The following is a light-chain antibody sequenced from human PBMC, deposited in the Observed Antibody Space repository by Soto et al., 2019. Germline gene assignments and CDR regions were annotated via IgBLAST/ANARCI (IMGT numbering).Light chain of an antibody. CDR1: QGISSY. Sequence: AIRMAQSPSSFSASTGDRVTIICRASQGISSYLAWYQQKPGKAPKLLIYAASTLQSGVPSRFSGSGSGTDFTLTISCLQSEDFATYSCQQYYSYPLGFGQGTKVDIK. CDR3: QQYYSYPLG. V-gene: IGKV1-8*01. J-gene: IGKJ1*01. CDR2: AAS.